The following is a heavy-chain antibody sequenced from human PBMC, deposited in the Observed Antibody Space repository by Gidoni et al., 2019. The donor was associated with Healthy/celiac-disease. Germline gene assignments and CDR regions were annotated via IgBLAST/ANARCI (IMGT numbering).Heavy chain of an antibody. J-gene: IGHJ3*02. D-gene: IGHD2-21*02. CDR2: INAGNGNT. Sequence: QVQLVQSGAEVKKPGASVTVSCKASGYTFTSYAMHWVRQAPGQRLEWMGWINAGNGNTKYSQKFQGRVTITRDTSASTAYMELSSLRSEDTAVYYCARQDGGNSGFAFDIWGQGTMVTVSS. CDR3: ARQDGGNSGFAFDI. CDR1: GYTFTSYA. V-gene: IGHV1-3*01.